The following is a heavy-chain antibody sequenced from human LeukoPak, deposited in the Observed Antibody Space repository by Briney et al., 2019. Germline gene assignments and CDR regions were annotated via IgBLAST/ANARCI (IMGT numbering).Heavy chain of an antibody. J-gene: IGHJ5*02. CDR2: INPNSGGT. CDR1: GYTFTGYY. D-gene: IGHD3-9*01. CDR3: ARGIDILTGYQRSWFDP. V-gene: IGHV1-2*02. Sequence: ASVKVSCKASGYTFTGYYMHWVRQAPGQGLEWMGWINPNSGGTNYAQKFQGRVTMTRYTSISAAYMELSRLRSDDTAVYYCARGIDILTGYQRSWFDPWGQGTLVTVSS.